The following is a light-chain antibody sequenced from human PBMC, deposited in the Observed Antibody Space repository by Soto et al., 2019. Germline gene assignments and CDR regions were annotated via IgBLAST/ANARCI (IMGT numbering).Light chain of an antibody. CDR3: NSYAGSNNCFYV. J-gene: IGLJ1*01. V-gene: IGLV2-8*01. Sequence: QSALTQPPSASGSPGQSVTISCTGTSSDVGGYNYVSWYQQHPGKAPKLMIYEVSKRPSGVPDRFSGSKSGNTASLTVSGLQAEDDADYYCNSYAGSNNCFYVFGTGTKLTVL. CDR2: EVS. CDR1: SSDVGGYNY.